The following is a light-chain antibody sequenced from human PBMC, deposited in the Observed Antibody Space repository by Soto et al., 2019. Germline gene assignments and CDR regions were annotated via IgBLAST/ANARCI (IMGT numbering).Light chain of an antibody. Sequence: DIQMTQSPSTLSASVRDRVTITFRASQSISNYLNWYQQKPGEAPNFLIYAASSLRSGVPSRFSGSGSGTDFTLTISSLQPEDFATYYCQQSYSTPYTFGQGTKVDI. J-gene: IGKJ2*01. CDR2: AAS. CDR1: QSISNY. V-gene: IGKV1-39*01. CDR3: QQSYSTPYT.